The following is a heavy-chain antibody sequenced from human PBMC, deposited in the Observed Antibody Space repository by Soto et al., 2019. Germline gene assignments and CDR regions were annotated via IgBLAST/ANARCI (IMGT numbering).Heavy chain of an antibody. CDR3: ARRQLRAYIRWRFEP. Sequence: ASVKVSCKASGYTFTENQIHWLRRAPGQRLEWMGRIDPKRGDTTFAQTYQGRVTMTRDTSSNTVYMELTRLTSDDTAIYYCARRQLRAYIRWRFEPWGQGTLLTVSS. J-gene: IGHJ5*02. CDR2: IDPKRGDT. CDR1: GYTFTENQ. V-gene: IGHV1-2*02. D-gene: IGHD3-16*01.